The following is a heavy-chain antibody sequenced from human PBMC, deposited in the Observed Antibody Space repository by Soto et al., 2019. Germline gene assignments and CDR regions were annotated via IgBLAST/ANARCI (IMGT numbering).Heavy chain of an antibody. D-gene: IGHD3-16*01. V-gene: IGHV3-30*18. CDR1: GFTFGNYG. CDR3: AKWGEVSHNPGGNYFYGMDV. J-gene: IGHJ6*02. CDR2: ILYDGSDK. Sequence: QVQLVESGGGVVQPGRSLRLSCAASGFTFGNYGMHWVRQPPGKGLEWMSSILYDGSDKYYADSVKGRFTISRDGSMNTLYQEKDSLRPEDTAVYYCAKWGEVSHNPGGNYFYGMDVWGQGTTVTVSS.